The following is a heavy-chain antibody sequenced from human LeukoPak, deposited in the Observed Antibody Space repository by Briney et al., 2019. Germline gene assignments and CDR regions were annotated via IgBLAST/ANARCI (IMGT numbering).Heavy chain of an antibody. CDR3: ARVGSDDIGVYNWFDP. Sequence: SETLSLTCTVSGGSISSYYWSWIRQPPGKGLEWIGYIYYSGSTNYNPSLKSRVTISVDTSKNQFSLKLSSVTAADTAVYYCARVGSDDIGVYNWFDPWGQGTLVTVSS. CDR1: GGSISSYY. D-gene: IGHD3-9*01. J-gene: IGHJ5*02. CDR2: IYYSGST. V-gene: IGHV4-59*01.